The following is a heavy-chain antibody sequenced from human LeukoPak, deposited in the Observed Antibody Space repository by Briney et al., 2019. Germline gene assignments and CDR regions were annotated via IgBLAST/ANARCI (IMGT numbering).Heavy chain of an antibody. CDR2: IYYSGST. J-gene: IGHJ4*02. CDR3: ASVPCSGGSCYSGGTRKPTTLDY. Sequence: SETLSLTCTVSGGSISSYYWSWIRQPPGKGLEWIGYIYYSGSTNYNPSLKSRVTISVDTSKNQFSLKLSSVTAADTAVYYCASVPCSGGSCYSGGTRKPTTLDYWGQGTLVTVSS. V-gene: IGHV4-59*08. CDR1: GGSISSYY. D-gene: IGHD2-15*01.